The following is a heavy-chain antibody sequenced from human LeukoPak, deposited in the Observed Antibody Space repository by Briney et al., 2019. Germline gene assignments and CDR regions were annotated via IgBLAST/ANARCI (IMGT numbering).Heavy chain of an antibody. D-gene: IGHD6-13*01. J-gene: IGHJ4*02. CDR1: GGSFSGYY. CDR3: ARITYSSSWYGSDY. CDR2: INHSGST. V-gene: IGHV4-34*01. Sequence: SETLSLTCAVYGGSFSGYYWSWIRQPPGKGLEWIGEINHSGSTNYNPSLKSRVTISIDTSKNQFSLELSSVTAADTAVYYCARITYSSSWYGSDYWGQGTLVTVSS.